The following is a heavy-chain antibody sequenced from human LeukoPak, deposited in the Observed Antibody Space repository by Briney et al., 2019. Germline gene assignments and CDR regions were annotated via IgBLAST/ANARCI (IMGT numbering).Heavy chain of an antibody. CDR3: AADRAGSYLRFVY. CDR1: GFTFTSPV. D-gene: IGHD3-10*01. V-gene: IGHV1-58*02. CDR2: IVVGSGNT. Sequence: SVKVSCKASGFTFTSPVMQWVRQARGQRLEWIGWIVVGSGNTNYAQKFQERVTITRDMSTSTAYMELSSLRFEDTAVYYCAADRAGSYLRFVYWGQGTPVTVSS. J-gene: IGHJ4*02.